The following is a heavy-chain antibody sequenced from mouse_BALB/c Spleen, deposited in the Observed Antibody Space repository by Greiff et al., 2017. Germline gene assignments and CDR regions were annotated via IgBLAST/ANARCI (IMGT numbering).Heavy chain of an antibody. J-gene: IGHJ1*01. CDR2: IYPGDGDT. Sequence: QVHVKQSGAELARPGASVKLSCKASGYTFTSYWMQWVKQRPGQGLEWIGAIYPGDGDTRYTQKFKGKATLTADKSSSTAYMQLSSLASEDSAVYYCARFETRYFDVWGAGTTVTVSS. CDR1: GYTFTSYW. V-gene: IGHV1-87*01. CDR3: ARFETRYFDV.